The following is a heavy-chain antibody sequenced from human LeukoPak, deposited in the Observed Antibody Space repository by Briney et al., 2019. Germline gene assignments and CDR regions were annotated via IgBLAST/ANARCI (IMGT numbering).Heavy chain of an antibody. V-gene: IGHV3-20*04. Sequence: PGGSLRLSCAASGFTFDDYGMSWVRQAPGKGLEWVSGINWNGGSTGYADSVKGRFTTSRANAKNSLYLQMNSLRAEDTALYYCARGGGTWLRTYFDYWGQGTLVTVSS. CDR1: GFTFDDYG. CDR2: INWNGGST. J-gene: IGHJ4*02. D-gene: IGHD5-18*01. CDR3: ARGGGTWLRTYFDY.